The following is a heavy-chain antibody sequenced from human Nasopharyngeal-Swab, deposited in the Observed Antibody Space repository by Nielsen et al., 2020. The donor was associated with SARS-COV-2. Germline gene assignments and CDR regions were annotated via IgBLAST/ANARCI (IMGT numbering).Heavy chain of an antibody. J-gene: IGHJ6*02. CDR2: INSDGRST. CDR3: AREDGDTAMVSGMDV. V-gene: IGHV3-74*01. CDR1: GFTFSNYW. Sequence: GESLKISCAASGFTFSNYWMHWVRQAPGKGLVWVSRINSDGRSTTYADSVKGRFTISRDNAKNSLYLQMNSLRAEDTAVYYCAREDGDTAMVSGMDVWGQGTTVTVSS. D-gene: IGHD5-18*01.